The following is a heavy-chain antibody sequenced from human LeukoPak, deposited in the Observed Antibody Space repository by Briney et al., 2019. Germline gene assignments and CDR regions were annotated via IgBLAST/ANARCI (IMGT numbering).Heavy chain of an antibody. D-gene: IGHD3-22*01. Sequence: GGSLRLSCAASGFTFSSYGMHWVRQAPGKGLEWVAFIRYDGSNKYYADSVKGRFTISRDNSKNTLYLQMNSLRAEDTAVYYCARDVHSSGYYFDYWGQGTLVTVSS. V-gene: IGHV3-30*02. J-gene: IGHJ4*02. CDR3: ARDVHSSGYYFDY. CDR1: GFTFSSYG. CDR2: IRYDGSNK.